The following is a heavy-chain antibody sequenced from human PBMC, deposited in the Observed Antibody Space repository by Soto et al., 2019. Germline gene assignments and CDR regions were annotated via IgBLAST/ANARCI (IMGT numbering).Heavy chain of an antibody. CDR2: ISYDGSNK. CDR1: GFTFSSYG. Sequence: GGSLRLSCAASGFTFSSYGMHWVRQAPGKGLEWVAVISYDGSNKYYADSAKGRFTISRDNSKNTLYLQMNSLRAEDTAVYYCAKAIERVVVITYYYYYGMDVWGQGTTVTVSS. V-gene: IGHV3-30*18. CDR3: AKAIERVVVITYYYYYGMDV. J-gene: IGHJ6*02. D-gene: IGHD3-22*01.